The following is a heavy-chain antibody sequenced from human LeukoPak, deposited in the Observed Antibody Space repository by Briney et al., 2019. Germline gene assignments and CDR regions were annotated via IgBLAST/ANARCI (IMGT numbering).Heavy chain of an antibody. V-gene: IGHV3-30*02. Sequence: GGSLRLSCAASGFTFSSYGMQWVRQAPGKGLEWVAFIRYDGSNKYYADPVKGRFTISRDNSKNTLYLQMNSLRAEDKAVYYCAKDKGLVVPAASRTPDYWGQGTLVTVSS. CDR3: AKDKGLVVPAASRTPDY. CDR1: GFTFSSYG. J-gene: IGHJ4*02. D-gene: IGHD2-2*01. CDR2: IRYDGSNK.